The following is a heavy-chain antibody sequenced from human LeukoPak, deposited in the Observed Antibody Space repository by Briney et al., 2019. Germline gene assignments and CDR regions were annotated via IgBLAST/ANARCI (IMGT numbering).Heavy chain of an antibody. V-gene: IGHV3-21*01. Sequence: GGSLRLSCVATGFIFKSASMSWVRQAPGKGLEWVAFIGHFAGDIFYADSVKGRFNISRDDAKDSVYLQMNSLRVDDTAVYFCARDPYTGSMFDYWGHGTLVTVSS. CDR3: ARDPYTGSMFDY. CDR2: IGHFAGDI. J-gene: IGHJ4*01. D-gene: IGHD1-1*01. CDR1: GFIFKSAS.